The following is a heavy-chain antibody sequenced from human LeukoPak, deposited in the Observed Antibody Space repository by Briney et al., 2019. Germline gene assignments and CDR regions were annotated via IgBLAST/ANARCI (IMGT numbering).Heavy chain of an antibody. Sequence: GGSLRLSCAASGFTVSSNYMSWVRQAPGKGLEWVSVIYSDDSTYYADSVKGRFTISRHNSENTLYLQMNSLRAEDTAVYYCARGGYSGYDRDAFDIWGQGTMVTVSS. CDR2: IYSDDST. V-gene: IGHV3-53*04. CDR1: GFTVSSNY. J-gene: IGHJ3*02. CDR3: ARGGYSGYDRDAFDI. D-gene: IGHD5-12*01.